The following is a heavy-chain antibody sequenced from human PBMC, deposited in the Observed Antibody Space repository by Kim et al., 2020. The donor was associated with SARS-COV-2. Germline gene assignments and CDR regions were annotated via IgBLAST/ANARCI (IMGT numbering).Heavy chain of an antibody. CDR3: AKLWFGGGKAFDI. V-gene: IGHV3-23*01. D-gene: IGHD3-10*01. Sequence: YADSVKGRFTISRDNSKNTLYLQMNSLRAEDTAVYYCAKLWFGGGKAFDIWCQGTMVTVSS. J-gene: IGHJ3*02.